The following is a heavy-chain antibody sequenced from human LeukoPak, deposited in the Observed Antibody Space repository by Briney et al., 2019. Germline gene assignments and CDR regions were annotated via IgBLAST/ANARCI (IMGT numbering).Heavy chain of an antibody. V-gene: IGHV3-23*01. D-gene: IGHD6-13*01. CDR1: GFIFSDYA. CDR3: AKHSSSWYYFDY. Sequence: GGSVRLSCAASGFIFSDYAMSWVRQAPGKGLEWVSGITDSGTTTYYADSVKGRFTISRDNSKNSLYLEMSSLRADDTAVYYCAKHSSSWYYFDYWSQGTLVTVSS. J-gene: IGHJ4*02. CDR2: ITDSGTTT.